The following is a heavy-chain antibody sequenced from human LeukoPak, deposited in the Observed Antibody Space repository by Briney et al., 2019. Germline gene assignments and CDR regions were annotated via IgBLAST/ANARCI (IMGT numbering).Heavy chain of an antibody. D-gene: IGHD2-2*02. V-gene: IGHV4-34*01. CDR3: AREPAAIRWGYYYYYGMDV. Sequence: SETLSLTCAVYGGSFSGYYWSWIRQPPGKGLEWIGEINHSGSTNYNPSLKSRVTISVDTSKNQFSLKLSSVTAADTAVYYCAREPAAIRWGYYYYYGMDVWGQGTTVTVSS. J-gene: IGHJ6*02. CDR1: GGSFSGYY. CDR2: INHSGST.